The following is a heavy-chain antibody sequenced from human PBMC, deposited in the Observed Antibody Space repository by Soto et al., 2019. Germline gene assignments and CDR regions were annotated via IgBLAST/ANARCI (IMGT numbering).Heavy chain of an antibody. D-gene: IGHD3-22*01. CDR1: GFTFSSYS. J-gene: IGHJ4*02. CDR2: ISSSSSTI. V-gene: IGHV3-48*01. Sequence: PGGSLRLSCAASGFTFSSYSMNWVRQAPGKGLEWVSYISSSSSTIYYADSVKGRFTISRDNAKKSLYLQMNSLRAEDTAVYYCARDHYDSSGYYENFDYWGQGT. CDR3: ARDHYDSSGYYENFDY.